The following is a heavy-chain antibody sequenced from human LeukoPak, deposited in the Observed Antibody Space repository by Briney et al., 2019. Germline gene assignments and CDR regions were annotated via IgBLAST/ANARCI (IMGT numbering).Heavy chain of an antibody. V-gene: IGHV4-34*01. J-gene: IGHJ4*02. Sequence: SETLSLTCAVYGGSFSGFYWNWIRQPPGKGLEWIGEIDHSGSTNYNPSLKSRVTISVDRANNQFSLKLSSVTAADTAFYYCARGRKGGSALWSQGTLVTVSS. CDR3: ARGRKGGSAL. CDR2: IDHSGST. D-gene: IGHD3-10*01. CDR1: GGSFSGFY.